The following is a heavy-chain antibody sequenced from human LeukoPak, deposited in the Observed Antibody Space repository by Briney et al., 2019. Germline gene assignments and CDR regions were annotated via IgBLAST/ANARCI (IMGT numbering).Heavy chain of an antibody. V-gene: IGHV3-13*05. CDR1: GFTFSSYD. CDR2: IGTGCDP. CDR3: AREGVHSLGGAFDI. Sequence: GGSLRLFCAASGFTFSSYDMHWVRQATGKGLEWVSGIGTGCDPYYPDSVKGRFTISRENAENSVYLQMNSLRAGDTAVYYCAREGVHSLGGAFDIWGQGTMVTVSS. J-gene: IGHJ3*02. D-gene: IGHD3-10*01.